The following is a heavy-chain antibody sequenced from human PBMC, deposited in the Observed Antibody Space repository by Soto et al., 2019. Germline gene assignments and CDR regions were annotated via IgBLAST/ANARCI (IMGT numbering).Heavy chain of an antibody. CDR2: ISNSFSDGNT. CDR1: GFTFSNYA. J-gene: IGHJ4*02. Sequence: GSLRLSCAASGFTFSNYAMNWVRQAPGKGLEWVSAISNSFSDGNTHYADSVKGRFTISRDNDKNTVFLEMNSLRAEDTAVYYCAKVFSPEGGNYFDYWGQGTLVTVSS. V-gene: IGHV3-23*01. CDR3: AKVFSPEGGNYFDY.